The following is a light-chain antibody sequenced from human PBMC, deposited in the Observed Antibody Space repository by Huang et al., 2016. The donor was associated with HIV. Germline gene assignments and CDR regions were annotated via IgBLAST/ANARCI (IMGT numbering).Light chain of an antibody. J-gene: IGKJ2*01. CDR1: QSISSY. V-gene: IGKV1-39*01. CDR2: AAS. CDR3: QQSYSTPYT. Sequence: DIQLTQSPSSLSASVGDRVTIACRASQSISSYLNWHQQKPGKAPKLLIYAASSLQSGVPSRFGGSGSGTDFTLTISNLQPEDFATYYCQQSYSTPYTFGQGTKLEIK.